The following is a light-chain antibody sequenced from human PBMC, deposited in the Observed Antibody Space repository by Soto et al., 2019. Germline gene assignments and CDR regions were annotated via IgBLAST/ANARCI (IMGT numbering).Light chain of an antibody. J-gene: IGKJ1*01. Sequence: EIVLTQSPGTVSLSPGERATLSCRASQSVGSRWLAWYQRKPGQAPRVLIYGGSNRATGIPDRFSGSGSGTDFTLTISRLEPEDFAVYYCQQYYSSRTFGQGTKVEMK. CDR1: QSVGSRW. V-gene: IGKV3-20*01. CDR2: GGS. CDR3: QQYYSSRT.